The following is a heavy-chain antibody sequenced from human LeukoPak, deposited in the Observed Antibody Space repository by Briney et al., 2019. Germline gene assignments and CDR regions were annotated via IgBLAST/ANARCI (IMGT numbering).Heavy chain of an antibody. CDR1: GYTLTELS. V-gene: IGHV1-24*01. CDR2: FDPEDGET. CDR3: ATDGQLRGYSYGPYFDY. Sequence: ASVKVSCTVSGYTLTELSMHWVRQAPGKGLEWMGGFDPEDGETIYAQKFQGRVTMTEDTSTDTAYMELSSLRSEDTAVYYCATDGQLRGYSYGPYFDYWGQGTLVTVSS. D-gene: IGHD5-18*01. J-gene: IGHJ4*02.